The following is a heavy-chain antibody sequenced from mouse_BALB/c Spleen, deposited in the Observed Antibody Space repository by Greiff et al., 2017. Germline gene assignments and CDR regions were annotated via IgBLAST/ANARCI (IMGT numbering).Heavy chain of an antibody. CDR3: ARKGTMDY. J-gene: IGHJ4*01. CDR2: ISSGGST. CDR1: GFTFSSYA. Sequence: EVQGVESGGGLVKPGGSLKLSCAASGFTFSSYAMSWVRQTPEKRLEWVASISSGGSTYYPDSVKGRFTISRDNARNILYLQMSSLRSEDTAMYYCARKGTMDYWGQGTSVTVSS. V-gene: IGHV5-6-5*01.